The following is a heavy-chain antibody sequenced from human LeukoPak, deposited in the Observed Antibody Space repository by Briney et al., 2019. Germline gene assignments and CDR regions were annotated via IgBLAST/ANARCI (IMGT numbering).Heavy chain of an antibody. CDR1: GSTFSDYY. CDR3: ARARGLIYSDYDLFDY. V-gene: IGHV1-2*02. J-gene: IGHJ4*02. CDR2: INPKTGGT. D-gene: IGHD5-12*01. Sequence: ASVKVSCKASGSTFSDYYIHWVRQAPGQGLEWVGWINPKTGGTDYAQRFQGSVTMTRDTSINTAYMELNRLKFDDTAVFYCARARGLIYSDYDLFDYWGQGTLVTVSS.